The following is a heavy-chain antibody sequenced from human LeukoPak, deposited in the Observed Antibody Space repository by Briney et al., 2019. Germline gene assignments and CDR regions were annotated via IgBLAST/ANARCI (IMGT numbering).Heavy chain of an antibody. CDR2: IYYSGST. D-gene: IGHD2-15*01. J-gene: IGHJ4*02. V-gene: IGHV4-39*07. Sequence: PSETLSLTCTVSGGSISSSSYYWGWIRQPPGKGLEWIGSIYYSGSTYYNPSLKSRVTISVDTSKNQFSLNLISVTAADTAVYYCARKCSAGSCYSTWDYWGQGTLVTVSS. CDR1: GGSISSSSYY. CDR3: ARKCSAGSCYSTWDY.